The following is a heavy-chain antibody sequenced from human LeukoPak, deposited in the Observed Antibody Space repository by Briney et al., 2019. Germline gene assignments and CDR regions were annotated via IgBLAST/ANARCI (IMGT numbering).Heavy chain of an antibody. Sequence: GGSLRPSCAASGFTFSSYGMHWVRQAPGKGLEWVAFIRFDGSNKYYADSVKGRFTISRDNSKNTMYLQMNSLRAEGTAVYYCARVGSGYDYAPYYFDYWGQGTLVTVSS. CDR3: ARVGSGYDYAPYYFDY. J-gene: IGHJ4*02. V-gene: IGHV3-30*02. D-gene: IGHD5-12*01. CDR2: IRFDGSNK. CDR1: GFTFSSYG.